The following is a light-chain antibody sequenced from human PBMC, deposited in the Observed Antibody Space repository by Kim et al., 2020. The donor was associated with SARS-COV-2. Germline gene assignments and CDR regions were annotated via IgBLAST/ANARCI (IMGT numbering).Light chain of an antibody. J-gene: IGLJ3*02. V-gene: IGLV3-19*01. CDR3: NSRDSSGKHHWV. CDR2: GKN. CDR1: SLRSYY. Sequence: SSELTQDPAVSVALGQTVRSTCQGDSLRSYYASWYQQKPGQAPVIVIYGKNNRPSGIPDRFSGSSSGNTASLTITGAQAEDEADYYCNSRDSSGKHHWVF.